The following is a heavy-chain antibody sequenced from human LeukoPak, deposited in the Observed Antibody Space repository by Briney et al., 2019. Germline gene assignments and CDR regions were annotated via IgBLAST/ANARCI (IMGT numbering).Heavy chain of an antibody. V-gene: IGHV3-30-3*01. J-gene: IGHJ4*02. Sequence: GRSLGLSCAASGFTFSSYAMHWVRQAPGKGLEWVAVISYDGSNKYYADSVKGRFTISRDNSKNTLYLQMNSLRAEDTAVYYCARAQTRYCSGGSCYNPDYWGQGTLVTVSS. D-gene: IGHD2-15*01. CDR1: GFTFSSYA. CDR2: ISYDGSNK. CDR3: ARAQTRYCSGGSCYNPDY.